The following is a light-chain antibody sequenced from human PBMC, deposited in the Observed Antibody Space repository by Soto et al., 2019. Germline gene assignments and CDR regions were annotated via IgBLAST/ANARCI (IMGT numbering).Light chain of an antibody. CDR2: DTY. J-gene: IGKJ5*01. V-gene: IGKV3-11*01. CDR1: QSVGSF. CDR3: QQRSDWSPLT. Sequence: EIVLTQSPATLSLSPGERATLSCRASQSVGSFLAWYQQKPGQAPRLLIYDTYKRPTGVPARFTGSGSGADFTLTINSLEPEDFAVYYCQQRSDWSPLTFGQGTRLEIK.